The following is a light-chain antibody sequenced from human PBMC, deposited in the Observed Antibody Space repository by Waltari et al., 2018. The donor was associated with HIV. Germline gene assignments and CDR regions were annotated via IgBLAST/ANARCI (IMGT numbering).Light chain of an antibody. CDR1: QAISNY. Sequence: DIQMTQSPSSLSASVGDRVTITCQASQAISNYLNWYQQKPGTAPQLLISDAPLLYPGVPSRFSGSRSGTYFTLAISRLQPEAIATYYCQKYNDPALTFGGGTKVQI. CDR3: QKYNDPALT. V-gene: IGKV1-33*01. J-gene: IGKJ4*01. CDR2: DAP.